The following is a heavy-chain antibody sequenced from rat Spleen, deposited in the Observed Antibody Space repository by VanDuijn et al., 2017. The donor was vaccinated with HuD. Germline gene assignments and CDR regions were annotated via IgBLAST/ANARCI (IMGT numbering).Heavy chain of an antibody. V-gene: IGHV3-3*01. J-gene: IGHJ4*01. Sequence: EVPLQESGPGLVKPSQSLSLTCSVTGYSIASSYRWTWIRKFPGNKLEWMGYIDSAGSTNYNPSLKSRISITRDTSKNQFFLQVNSVTTEDTATYYCGRDNNYKAYWGQGASVTVSS. CDR3: GRDNNYKAY. CDR2: IDSAGST. CDR1: GYSIASSYR. D-gene: IGHD1-10*01.